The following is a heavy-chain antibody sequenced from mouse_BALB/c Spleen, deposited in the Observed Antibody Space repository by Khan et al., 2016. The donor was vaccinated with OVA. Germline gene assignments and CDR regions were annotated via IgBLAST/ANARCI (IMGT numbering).Heavy chain of an antibody. CDR1: GFTFSSYA. Sequence: EVHLVESGGGLVKPGGSLKLSCAASGFTFSSYAVSWIRQTPEKRLEWVASINSGGSTYYPDSVKGRFTISRDDARNILYLQSSSLRAEDTAMYYCTRLVDYWGQGTSVTVSS. CDR3: TRLVDY. V-gene: IGHV5-6-5*01. J-gene: IGHJ4*01. CDR2: INSGGST.